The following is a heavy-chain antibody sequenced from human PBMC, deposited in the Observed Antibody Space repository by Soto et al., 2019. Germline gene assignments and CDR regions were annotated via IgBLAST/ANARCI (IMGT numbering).Heavy chain of an antibody. CDR2: FYYSGST. Sequence: QVQLQESGPGLVKPSQTLSLTCTVSGGSISSGDYYWSWIRQPPGKGLEWIGYFYYSGSTYSSPSRTSRVTIPVDTSRYQLSRKLSSVTAADTAVYSGARVGGIGATTIDYLGKGTLVSVSS. D-gene: IGHD3-10*01. CDR3: ARVGGIGATTIDY. J-gene: IGHJ4*02. CDR1: GGSISSGDYY. V-gene: IGHV4-30-4*01.